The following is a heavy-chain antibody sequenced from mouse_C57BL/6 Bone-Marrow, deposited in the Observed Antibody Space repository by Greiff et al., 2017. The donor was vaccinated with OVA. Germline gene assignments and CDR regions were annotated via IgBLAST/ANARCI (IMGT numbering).Heavy chain of an antibody. CDR3: ARGGAQALRFAY. V-gene: IGHV1-82*01. J-gene: IGHJ3*01. Sequence: QVQLQQSGPELVKPGASVKISCKASGYAFSSSWMNWVKQRPGTGLEWIGRIYPGDGDTNYNGKFKGKATLTADKSSSTAYMQLSSLTSEDSAVYFVARGGAQALRFAYWGQGTLVTVSA. CDR1: GYAFSSSW. CDR2: IYPGDGDT. D-gene: IGHD3-2*02.